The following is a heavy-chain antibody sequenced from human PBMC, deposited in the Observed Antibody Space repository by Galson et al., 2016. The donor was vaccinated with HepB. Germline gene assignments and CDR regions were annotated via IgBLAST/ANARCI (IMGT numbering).Heavy chain of an antibody. Sequence: SVKVSCKASGGTFNSYEISWVRQAPGQGLEWMGGISPIFGTANYTQKFQGRVTLTADESTSTAYMELSSLRSEDTAVCYCARLTTEDAFDIWGQGTMVTVSS. J-gene: IGHJ3*02. CDR2: ISPIFGTA. V-gene: IGHV1-69*13. CDR1: GGTFNSYE. D-gene: IGHD1-14*01. CDR3: ARLTTEDAFDI.